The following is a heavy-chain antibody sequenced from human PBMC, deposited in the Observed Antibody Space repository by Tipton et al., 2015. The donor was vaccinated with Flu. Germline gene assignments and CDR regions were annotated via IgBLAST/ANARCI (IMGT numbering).Heavy chain of an antibody. V-gene: IGHV4-59*01. Sequence: LRLSCTVSGASINNYYWSWIRQPPGKGLEWIGYIYYSGNTNYNPSPKSRVTMSLDASKSHFSLKLSSVTAAVTAMYYCSSYYIRAFDIWGQGTMVTVSS. J-gene: IGHJ3*02. CDR2: IYYSGNT. CDR3: SSYYIRAFDI. CDR1: GASINNYY. D-gene: IGHD3-10*01.